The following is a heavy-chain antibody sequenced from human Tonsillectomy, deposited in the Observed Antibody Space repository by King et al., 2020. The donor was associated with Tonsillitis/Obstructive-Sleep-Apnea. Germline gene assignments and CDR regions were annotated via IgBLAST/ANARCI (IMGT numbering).Heavy chain of an antibody. V-gene: IGHV3-30*01. CDR2: ISYDVISK. CDR3: AKDAGSASSSFSDS. CDR1: GFTFRTYS. D-gene: IGHD6-6*01. J-gene: IGHJ4*02. Sequence: VQLVESGGGVVQPGRSLRISCAASGFTFRTYSMHWVRQAPGKGLEWVAVISYDVISKYYGDSVKGRFTISRDNSKNTLYLQMNSLRAEDTAVYYCAKDAGSASSSFSDSWGQGTLVTVSS.